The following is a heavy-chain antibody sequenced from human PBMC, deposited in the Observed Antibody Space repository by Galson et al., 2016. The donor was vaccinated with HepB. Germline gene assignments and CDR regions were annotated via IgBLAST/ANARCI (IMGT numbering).Heavy chain of an antibody. CDR1: GFNFDDYA. CDR3: AKKAHILTGPDAFDI. Sequence: SLRLSCATSGFNFDDYAMHWVRQGPGKGLEWVSSVTWNSGSMGYADSVKGRFTISRDNSKNTLYLQMSSLRAEDTAVYYCAKKAHILTGPDAFDIWGQGTMVTVSS. V-gene: IGHV3-9*01. D-gene: IGHD3-9*01. J-gene: IGHJ3*02. CDR2: VTWNSGSM.